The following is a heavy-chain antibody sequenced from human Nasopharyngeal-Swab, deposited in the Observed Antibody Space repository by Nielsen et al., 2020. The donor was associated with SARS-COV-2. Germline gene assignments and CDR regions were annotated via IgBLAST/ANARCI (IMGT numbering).Heavy chain of an antibody. D-gene: IGHD6-19*01. Sequence: SLKISCAASGFLFDDYAMHWVRQRPGRGLEWVSGITWNSGSMGYADSVKGRFTISRDNTKSSLYLQMNSLRVEDTALYYCARDKSGGRTTPSCDFWGQGTLVTVSS. CDR3: ARDKSGGRTTPSCDF. J-gene: IGHJ4*02. CDR2: ITWNSGSM. V-gene: IGHV3-9*01. CDR1: GFLFDDYA.